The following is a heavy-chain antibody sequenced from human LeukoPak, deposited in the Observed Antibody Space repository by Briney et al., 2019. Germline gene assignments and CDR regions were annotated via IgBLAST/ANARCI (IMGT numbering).Heavy chain of an antibody. D-gene: IGHD2-15*01. V-gene: IGHV3-48*01. Sequence: GGSLRLSCAASGFTFSSYSMNWVRQAPGKGLEWVSYISSSSSTIYYADSVKGRFTISRDNSKNTLYLQMNSLRAEDTAVYYCARYCSGGSCYSGVFDYWGQGTLVTVSS. CDR2: ISSSSSTI. CDR3: ARYCSGGSCYSGVFDY. CDR1: GFTFSSYS. J-gene: IGHJ4*02.